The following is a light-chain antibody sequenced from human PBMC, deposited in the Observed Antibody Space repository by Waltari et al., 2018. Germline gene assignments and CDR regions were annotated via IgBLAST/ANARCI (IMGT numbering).Light chain of an antibody. Sequence: EIVMTQSPGTLSVSPGERATLSCRASQSVSSNLACYQQKPGQAPRLLIYGASTRATVIPARFSGSGSGTEFTLTISSLQSEDFAVYYCQQYSDWPYTFGQGTKLEIK. CDR2: GAS. CDR1: QSVSSN. J-gene: IGKJ2*01. V-gene: IGKV3-15*01. CDR3: QQYSDWPYT.